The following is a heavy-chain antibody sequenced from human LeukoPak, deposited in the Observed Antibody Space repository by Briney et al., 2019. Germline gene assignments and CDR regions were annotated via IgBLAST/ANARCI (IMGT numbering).Heavy chain of an antibody. V-gene: IGHV3-66*01. Sequence: GGSLRLFCAASGLTVSRYYMSCVRQAPGRGRQWVSVVYSGGYTYYTDSVKGRFTISRDYSKHTLYLHMNSLRAEDTAVYYCARSRVVTYYYYYYMDVWGKGTTVTVSS. CDR1: GLTVSRYY. CDR2: VYSGGYT. J-gene: IGHJ6*03. CDR3: ARSRVVTYYYYYYMDV. D-gene: IGHD3-22*01.